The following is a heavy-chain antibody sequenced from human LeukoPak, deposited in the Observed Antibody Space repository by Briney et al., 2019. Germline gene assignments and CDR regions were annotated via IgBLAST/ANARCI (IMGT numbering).Heavy chain of an antibody. CDR2: IIPILGIA. V-gene: IGHV1-69*04. Sequence: ASVKVSCKASGGTFSSYAISWVRRAPGQGLEWMGRIIPILGIANYAKKFQGRVTITADKSTSTAYMELSSLRSEDTAVYSCARVESTHYPLAFDPWGQGTLVTVSS. D-gene: IGHD1-26*01. CDR3: ARVESTHYPLAFDP. CDR1: GGTFSSYA. J-gene: IGHJ5*02.